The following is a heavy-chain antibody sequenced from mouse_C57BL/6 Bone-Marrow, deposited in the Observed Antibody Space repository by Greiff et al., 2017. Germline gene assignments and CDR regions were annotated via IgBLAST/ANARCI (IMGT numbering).Heavy chain of an antibody. J-gene: IGHJ3*01. Sequence: QVTLKVSGPGILQPSQTLSLTCSFSGFSLSTSGLGVSWIRQPSGKGLEWLAHFYWDDDKRYNPSLKSRLTISKDTSRNQACLKITSVDTADTATYDCARSRGLTGSWCAYWGQGTLVTVSA. D-gene: IGHD4-1*01. CDR2: FYWDDDK. CDR3: ARSRGLTGSWCAY. CDR1: GFSLSTSGLG. V-gene: IGHV8-12*01.